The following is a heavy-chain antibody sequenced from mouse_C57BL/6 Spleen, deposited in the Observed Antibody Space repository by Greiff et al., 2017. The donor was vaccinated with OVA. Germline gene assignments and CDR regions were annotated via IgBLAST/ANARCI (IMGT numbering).Heavy chain of an antibody. D-gene: IGHD2-4*01. CDR1: GYSITSDY. CDR3: ARGGLRRSPYWYFDV. J-gene: IGHJ1*03. V-gene: IGHV3-8*01. Sequence: EVQLVESGPGLAKPSQTLSLTCSVTGYSITSDYWNWIRKFPGNKLEYMGYISYSGSTYYNPSLKSRNSITRDTSKNQYYLQLNSVTTEDTATYYCARGGLRRSPYWYFDVWGTGTTVTVSS. CDR2: ISYSGST.